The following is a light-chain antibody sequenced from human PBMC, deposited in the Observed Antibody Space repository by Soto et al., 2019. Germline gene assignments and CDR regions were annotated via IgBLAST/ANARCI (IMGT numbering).Light chain of an antibody. J-gene: IGLJ1*01. V-gene: IGLV1-44*01. CDR1: SSSIERNT. CDR3: CSYAGSSTYV. CDR2: ETK. Sequence: QSVLTQPPSASGTPGQRVTISCSGDSSSIERNTVSWYQQLPGMAPKLLIYETKKRPSGIPNRFSGSKSGNTASLTISGLQAEDEAEYSCCSYAGSSTYVFGTGTKVTVL.